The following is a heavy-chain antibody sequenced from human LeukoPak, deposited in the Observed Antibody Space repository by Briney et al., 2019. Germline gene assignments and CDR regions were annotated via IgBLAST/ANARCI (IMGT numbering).Heavy chain of an antibody. CDR3: ARGLYCSGGSCYDPFDY. Sequence: ASVKVSCKASGYTFTSYDINWVRQATGQGLEWMGWMNPNSGNTGYAQKFKGRVTITRNTSISTAYMELSSLRSEDTAVYYCARGLYCSGGSCYDPFDYWGQGTLVTVSS. CDR1: GYTFTSYD. J-gene: IGHJ4*02. CDR2: MNPNSGNT. V-gene: IGHV1-8*03. D-gene: IGHD2-15*01.